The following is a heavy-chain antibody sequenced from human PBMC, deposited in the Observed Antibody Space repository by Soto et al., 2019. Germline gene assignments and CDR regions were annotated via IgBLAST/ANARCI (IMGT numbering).Heavy chain of an antibody. CDR2: ISYDGSNK. V-gene: IGHV3-30-3*01. D-gene: IGHD3-9*01. Sequence: QVQLVESGGGVVQPGRSLRLSCAASGFTFSSYAMHWVRQAPGKGLEWVAVISYDGSNKYYADSVKGRFTISRDNSKNTLYLQMNSLRAEDTAVYYCARGAGADILTGYHESDAFDIWGQGTMVTVSS. CDR3: ARGAGADILTGYHESDAFDI. CDR1: GFTFSSYA. J-gene: IGHJ3*02.